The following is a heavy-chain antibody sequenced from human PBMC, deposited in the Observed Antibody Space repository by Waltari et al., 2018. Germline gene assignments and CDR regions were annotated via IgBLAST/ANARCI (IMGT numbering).Heavy chain of an antibody. CDR1: GYTFTSYA. D-gene: IGHD3-3*01. Sequence: QVQLVQSGAEVKKPGASVKVSCKASGYTFTSYAMHWVRQAPGQRLEWMGWINAGNGNTKYSQKCQGRVTITRDTSASTAYMELSSLRSEDTAVYYCARMPQITIFGVVIILDYYYGMDVWGQGTTVTVSS. CDR2: INAGNGNT. CDR3: ARMPQITIFGVVIILDYYYGMDV. V-gene: IGHV1-3*01. J-gene: IGHJ6*02.